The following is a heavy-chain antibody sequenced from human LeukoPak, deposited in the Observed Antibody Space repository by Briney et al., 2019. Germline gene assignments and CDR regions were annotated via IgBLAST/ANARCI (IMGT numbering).Heavy chain of an antibody. D-gene: IGHD3-22*01. CDR2: ISGSGGST. CDR3: AKPSTSDYYDSSGYYLIDY. CDR1: GFALRSYA. V-gene: IGHV3-23*01. Sequence: PGGSLRLSCAASGFALRSYAMSWVRQAPGKGLEWVSAISGSGGSTYYADSVKGRFTISRDNSKNTLYLQMNSLRAEDTAVYYCAKPSTSDYYDSSGYYLIDYWGQGTLVTVSS. J-gene: IGHJ4*02.